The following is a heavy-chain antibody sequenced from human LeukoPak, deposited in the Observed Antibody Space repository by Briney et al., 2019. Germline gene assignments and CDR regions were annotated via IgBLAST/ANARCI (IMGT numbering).Heavy chain of an antibody. CDR2: ISGGGLT. D-gene: IGHD5-12*01. CDR1: GFTFSSYD. CDR3: AKLTHIVATIVDY. V-gene: IGHV3-23*01. J-gene: IGHJ4*02. Sequence: GSLRLSCAASGFTFSSYDMSWVRQAPGKGLEWVSGISGGGLTFYSDSAKGRFTISRDNSKNTLYLQMNSLRAEDTAVYYCAKLTHIVATIVDYWGQGTLVTVSS.